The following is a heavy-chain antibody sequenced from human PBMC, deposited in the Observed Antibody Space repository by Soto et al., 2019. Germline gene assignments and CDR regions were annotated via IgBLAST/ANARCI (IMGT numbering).Heavy chain of an antibody. CDR3: TRLGYNSGRYPGWYDS. CDR1: GFSFTNAW. Sequence: EVHLVESGGGLVKPGGSLRLSCAASGFSFTNAWMNWVRQVPGQGLEWVGHIQSKTDGGATDYAAPVKGRFTISRDDSTKTLYLQMNSLQSEDTAVYYCTRLGYNSGRYPGWYDSWGRGTLVTVSS. D-gene: IGHD6-19*01. CDR2: IQSKTDGGAT. J-gene: IGHJ4*02. V-gene: IGHV3-15*07.